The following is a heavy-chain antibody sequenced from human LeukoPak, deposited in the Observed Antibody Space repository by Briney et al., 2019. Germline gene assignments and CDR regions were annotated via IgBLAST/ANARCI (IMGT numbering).Heavy chain of an antibody. Sequence: KPGESLRISCKGSGYSFTSYWIGWVRQMPGKGLEWMGIIYPGDSDTRYSPSFQGQVTISADKSISTAYLQWSSLKASDTAMYYCARGEYVMVYLFDYWGQGTLVTVSS. CDR2: IYPGDSDT. CDR3: ARGEYVMVYLFDY. J-gene: IGHJ4*02. CDR1: GYSFTSYW. V-gene: IGHV5-51*01. D-gene: IGHD2-8*01.